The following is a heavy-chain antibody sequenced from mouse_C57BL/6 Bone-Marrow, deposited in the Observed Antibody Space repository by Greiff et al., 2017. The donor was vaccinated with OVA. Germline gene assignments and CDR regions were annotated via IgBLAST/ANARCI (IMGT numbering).Heavy chain of an antibody. D-gene: IGHD4-1*01. CDR3: TELGRGAMDY. CDR2: INPYNGGT. J-gene: IGHJ4*01. V-gene: IGHV1-19*01. CDR1: GYTFTDYY. Sequence: EVKLQESGPVLVKPGASVKMSCKASGYTFTDYYMNWVKQSHGKSLEWIGVINPYNGGTSYNQKFKGKATLTVDKSSSTAYMELNSLTSEDAAVYYCTELGRGAMDYWGQGTSVTVSS.